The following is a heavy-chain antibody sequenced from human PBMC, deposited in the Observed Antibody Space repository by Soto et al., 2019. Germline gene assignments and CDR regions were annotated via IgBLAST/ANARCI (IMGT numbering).Heavy chain of an antibody. Sequence: GGSLRLSCAASGFTVSSNYMSWVRQAPGKGLEWVSVIYSGGSTYYADSVKGRFTISRDNSKNTLYLQMNSLRAEDTAVYYCARDRLDSSGQSQGDFDYWGQGTLVTVSS. CDR1: GFTVSSNY. CDR2: IYSGGST. CDR3: ARDRLDSSGQSQGDFDY. D-gene: IGHD6-19*01. V-gene: IGHV3-66*01. J-gene: IGHJ4*02.